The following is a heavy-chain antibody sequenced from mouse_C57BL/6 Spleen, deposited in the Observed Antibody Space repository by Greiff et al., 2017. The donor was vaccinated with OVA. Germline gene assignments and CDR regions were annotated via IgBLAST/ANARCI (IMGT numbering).Heavy chain of an antibody. Sequence: QVQLKQPGAELVKPGASVKLSCKASGYTFTSYWMHWVKQRPGQGLEWIGMIHPNSGSTNYNEKFKSKATLTVDKSSSTAYMQLSSLTSEDSAVYYCAREGDGYLFAYWGQGTLVTVSA. D-gene: IGHD2-3*01. CDR1: GYTFTSYW. J-gene: IGHJ3*01. V-gene: IGHV1-64*01. CDR2: IHPNSGST. CDR3: AREGDGYLFAY.